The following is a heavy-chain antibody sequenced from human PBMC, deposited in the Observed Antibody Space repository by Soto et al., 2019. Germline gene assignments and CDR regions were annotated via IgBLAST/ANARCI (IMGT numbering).Heavy chain of an antibody. D-gene: IGHD3-10*01. Sequence: EVQLLESGGGLVQPGGSLRLSCAASGFTFSSYAMSWVRQAPGKGLEWVSAISGSGGSTYYADSVKGRFTISRDNSKNTLYLQMSTLRAEEAAVSYCAKNTMVRARNYYFAYWGRGTLVTVSS. CDR3: AKNTMVRARNYYFAY. CDR1: GFTFSSYA. CDR2: ISGSGGST. J-gene: IGHJ4*02. V-gene: IGHV3-23*01.